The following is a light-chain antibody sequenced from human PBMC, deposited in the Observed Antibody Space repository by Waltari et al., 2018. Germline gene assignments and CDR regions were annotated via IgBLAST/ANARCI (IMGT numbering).Light chain of an antibody. CDR2: GAS. V-gene: IGKV3-20*01. CDR3: QHYVCLPVT. CDR1: QSVGRS. J-gene: IGKJ1*01. Sequence: SCRASQSVGRSLAWYQQKPGQAPRLLIYGASSRATGIPDRFSGSGSGTDFSLTISRLAPDDLSVYYCQHYVCLPVTFGQGTKVEI.